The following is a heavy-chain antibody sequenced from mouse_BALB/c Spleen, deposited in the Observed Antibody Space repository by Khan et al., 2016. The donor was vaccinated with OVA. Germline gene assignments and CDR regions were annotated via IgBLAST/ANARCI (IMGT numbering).Heavy chain of an antibody. V-gene: IGHV3-2*02. CDR3: ARVYGGDFDY. CDR1: GYSITSDYA. J-gene: IGHJ2*01. D-gene: IGHD2-10*02. CDR2: ISYSGNT. Sequence: EVQLQESGPGLVKPSQSLSLTCTVTGYSITSDYAWNWIRQFPGNKLEWMGYISYSGNTKCNPSLKSRISVTRDTSKNQFFLQLNSVTTEDTATYYCARVYGGDFDYWGQGTTLTVSS.